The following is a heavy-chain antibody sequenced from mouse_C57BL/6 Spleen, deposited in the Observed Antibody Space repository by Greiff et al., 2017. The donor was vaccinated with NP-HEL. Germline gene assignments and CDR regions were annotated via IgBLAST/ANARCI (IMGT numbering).Heavy chain of an antibody. D-gene: IGHD2-2*01. CDR2: IDPASGNT. CDR1: GFNIKNTY. CDR3: AREGGYGWYFDV. J-gene: IGHJ1*03. V-gene: IGHV14-3*01. Sequence: EVQLQQSVAELVRPGASVKLSCTASGFNIKNTYMHWVKQRHEQGLEWIGRIDPASGNTKYAQKFQGKATITTDTSSNTDDLQVSSLTAEDTAIYYCAREGGYGWYFDVWGTGTTVTVSS.